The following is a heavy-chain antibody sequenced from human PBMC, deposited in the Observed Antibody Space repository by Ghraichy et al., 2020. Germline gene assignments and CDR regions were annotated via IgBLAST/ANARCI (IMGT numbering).Heavy chain of an antibody. D-gene: IGHD6-19*01. J-gene: IGHJ4*02. CDR1: RYTFTTYG. V-gene: IGHV1-18*04. CDR2: LSANNGNT. CDR3: ATSSGYSSGWFGYYYDY. Sequence: ASVKVSCKASRYTFTTYGFSWVRQAPGQGLEWMGWLSANNGNTNYAQKFQGRVTMTTDTSTSTAYMELRSLRSDDTAVYYCATSSGYSSGWFGYYYDYWGQGTLVTVSS.